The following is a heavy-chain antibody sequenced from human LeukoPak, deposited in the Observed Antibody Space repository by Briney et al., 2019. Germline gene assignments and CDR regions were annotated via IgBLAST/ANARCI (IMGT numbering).Heavy chain of an antibody. CDR1: GFTFSSYA. J-gene: IGHJ5*02. V-gene: IGHV3-23*01. D-gene: IGHD3-3*01. Sequence: GGSLRLSCAASGFTFSSYAMSWVRQAPGKGLEWVSAINVSGGGTYYADSVKGRFSISRDNSKNTLYLQMNSLRAEDTAVYYCAKGENRITIFGVVTKRQGWFDPWGQGTLVTVSS. CDR2: INVSGGGT. CDR3: AKGENRITIFGVVTKRQGWFDP.